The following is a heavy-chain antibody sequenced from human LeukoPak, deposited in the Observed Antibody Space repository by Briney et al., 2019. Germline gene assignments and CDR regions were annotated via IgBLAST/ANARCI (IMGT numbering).Heavy chain of an antibody. V-gene: IGHV4-30-2*01. CDR3: ARLTTGLYFDY. Sequence: SQTLSLTCAVSGGSISSGGYSWSWIRQPPGKGLEWIGYIYHSGSTYYNPSLKSRVTTSVDRSKNQFSLKLSSVTAADTAVYYCARLTTGLYFDYWGQGTLVTVSS. CDR1: GGSISSGGYS. D-gene: IGHD4-17*01. CDR2: IYHSGST. J-gene: IGHJ4*02.